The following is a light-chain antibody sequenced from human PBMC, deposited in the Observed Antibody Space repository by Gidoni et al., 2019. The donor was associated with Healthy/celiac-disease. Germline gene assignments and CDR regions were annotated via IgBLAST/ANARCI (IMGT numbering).Light chain of an antibody. Sequence: EIVMTQSPAPLSVSPGERATPSCRASQSVSSNLAWYQQKPGQAPRLLIYGASTRATGIPARFSGSGSGTEFTLTISSLQSEDFAVYYCQQYNNWPPVTFGQGTKVEIK. V-gene: IGKV3-15*01. CDR2: GAS. CDR3: QQYNNWPPVT. J-gene: IGKJ1*01. CDR1: QSVSSN.